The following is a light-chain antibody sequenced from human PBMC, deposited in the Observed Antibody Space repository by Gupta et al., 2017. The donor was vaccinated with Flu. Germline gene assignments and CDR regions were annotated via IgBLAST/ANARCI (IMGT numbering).Light chain of an antibody. Sequence: DIQMTHSPSSLSASVGDRVTITCRASQSISSYLNWYQQKPGKAPKLLIYAASSLQSGVPSRFSGSGSGTDFTLTISRLQPEDFATYYCQQGNSAPITFGGGTKVETK. CDR1: QSISSY. J-gene: IGKJ4*01. V-gene: IGKV1-39*01. CDR3: QQGNSAPIT. CDR2: AAS.